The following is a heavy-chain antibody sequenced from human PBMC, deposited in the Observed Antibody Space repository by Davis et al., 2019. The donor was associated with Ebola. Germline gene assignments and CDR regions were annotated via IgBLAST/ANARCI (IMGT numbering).Heavy chain of an antibody. D-gene: IGHD6-19*01. CDR1: GFTFSSFA. Sequence: GESLKISCAASGFTFSSFAMSWVRQAPGKGLEWVSTISGTSTYTYYADSVRGRFTISRDNSKNTLYLQMNSLRAEDTAVYYCAKGTGSSGWYWFDPWGQGTLVTVSS. CDR3: AKGTGSSGWYWFDP. CDR2: ISGTSTYT. V-gene: IGHV3-23*01. J-gene: IGHJ5*02.